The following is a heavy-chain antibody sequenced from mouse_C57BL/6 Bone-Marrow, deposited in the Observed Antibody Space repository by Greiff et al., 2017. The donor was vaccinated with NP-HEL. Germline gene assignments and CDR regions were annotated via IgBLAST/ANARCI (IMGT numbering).Heavy chain of an antibody. Sequence: VQLQQSGAELVKPGASVKLSCKASGYTFTEYTIHWVKQRSGQGLEWIGWFYPGSGSIKYNEKFKDKATLTADKSSSTVYMELSRWTAEDSAVYFCARHGRVYYYGSSPYYFDYWGQGTTLTVSS. V-gene: IGHV1-62-2*01. D-gene: IGHD1-1*01. CDR1: GYTFTEYT. CDR2: FYPGSGSI. CDR3: ARHGRVYYYGSSPYYFDY. J-gene: IGHJ2*01.